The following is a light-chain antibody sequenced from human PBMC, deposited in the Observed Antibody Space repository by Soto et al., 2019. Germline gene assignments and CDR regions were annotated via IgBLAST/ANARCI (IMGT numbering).Light chain of an antibody. J-gene: IGKJ5*01. CDR1: QSVSS. V-gene: IGKV3-15*01. CDR3: QQYGNSIPIT. Sequence: EIVMTQSPATLTVSPGDRATLSCRASQSVSSMAWYQQKPGQPPRLLIYGASRRATGIPAKFSGGGSGTEFTLTISRLEPEDFAVYYCQQYGNSIPITFGQGTRLEIK. CDR2: GAS.